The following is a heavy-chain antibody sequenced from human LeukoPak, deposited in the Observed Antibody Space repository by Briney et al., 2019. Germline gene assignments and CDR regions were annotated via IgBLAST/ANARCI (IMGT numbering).Heavy chain of an antibody. J-gene: IGHJ4*02. CDR1: GFTFSSYS. CDR3: ARGKEPVAGSLSHFDY. CDR2: ISSRSSYI. D-gene: IGHD6-19*01. V-gene: IGHV3-21*01. Sequence: GGSLRLSCAASGFTFSSYSMNWVRQAPGKGLGWVSSISSRSSYIDYADSLKGRFTISRDNAKNSLYLQMNSLRAEDTAVYYCARGKEPVAGSLSHFDYWGQGTLVTVSS.